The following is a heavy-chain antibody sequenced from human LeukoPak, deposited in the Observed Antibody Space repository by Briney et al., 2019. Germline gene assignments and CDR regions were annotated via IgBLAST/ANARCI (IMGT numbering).Heavy chain of an antibody. CDR3: ARDGYCSSTSCLGDV. V-gene: IGHV3-33*01. CDR1: GFTFSSYG. J-gene: IGHJ6*02. CDR2: IWYDGSNK. Sequence: GGSLRLSCAASGFTFSSYGMHWVRQAPGKGLEWVAVIWYDGSNKCYADSVKGRFTISRDNSKNTLYLQMNSLRAEDTAVYYCARDGYCSSTSCLGDVWGQGTTVTVSS. D-gene: IGHD2-2*03.